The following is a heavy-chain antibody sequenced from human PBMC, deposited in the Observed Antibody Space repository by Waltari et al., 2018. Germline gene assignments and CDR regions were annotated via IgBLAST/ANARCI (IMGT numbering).Heavy chain of an antibody. CDR2: INTDGSST. CDR1: GFTVSSYW. D-gene: IGHD1-26*01. V-gene: IGHV3-74*01. J-gene: IGHJ4*02. Sequence: EVQLVESGGGSVQPGGSLRLSCAASGFTVSSYWMYWVRQAPGKGLVWVSRINTDGSSTSYADSVKGRFTISRDNAKNTLYLQMNSLRAEDTAVYYCTRALSGSFPYWGQGTLVTVSS. CDR3: TRALSGSFPY.